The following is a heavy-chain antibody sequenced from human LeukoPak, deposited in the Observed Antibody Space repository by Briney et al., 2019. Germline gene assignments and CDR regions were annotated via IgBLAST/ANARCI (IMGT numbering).Heavy chain of an antibody. Sequence: ASVKVSCKASGYTFTSYYMHWVRQAPGQGLEWMGIINPSGGSTSYAQKFQGRVTMTRDTSISTAYMELSRLRSDDTAVYYCASFRGIEHAFDIWGQGTMVTVSS. CDR3: ASFRGIEHAFDI. CDR2: INPSGGST. V-gene: IGHV1-46*01. CDR1: GYTFTSYY. J-gene: IGHJ3*02. D-gene: IGHD3-16*01.